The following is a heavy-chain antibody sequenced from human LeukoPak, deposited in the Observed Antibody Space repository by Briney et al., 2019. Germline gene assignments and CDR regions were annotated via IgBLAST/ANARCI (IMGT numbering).Heavy chain of an antibody. J-gene: IGHJ5*02. V-gene: IGHV4-34*01. CDR1: GGSFSGYY. CDR2: INHSGST. D-gene: IGHD2-15*01. CDR3: AREISQGWFDP. Sequence: SETLSLTCAVYGGSFSGYYWSRIRQPPGKGLEWIGEINHSGSTNYNPSLKSRVTISVDTSKNQFSLKLSSVTAADTAVYYCAREISQGWFDPWGQGTLVTVSS.